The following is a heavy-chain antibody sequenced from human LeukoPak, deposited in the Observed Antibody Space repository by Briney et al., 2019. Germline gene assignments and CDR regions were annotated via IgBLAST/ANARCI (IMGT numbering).Heavy chain of an antibody. CDR2: IYYSGST. V-gene: IGHV4-59*11. CDR3: ARESGYCSSTSCPYGGNYYYYYMDV. J-gene: IGHJ6*03. Sequence: TSETLSLTCTVSGGSISSHYWSWIRQPPGRGLEWVGYIYYSGSTNSNPSLKSRVTISVDTSKNQCSLKLSSVTAADTAVYYCARESGYCSSTSCPYGGNYYYYYMDVWGKGTPVTVSS. D-gene: IGHD2-2*01. CDR1: GGSISSHY.